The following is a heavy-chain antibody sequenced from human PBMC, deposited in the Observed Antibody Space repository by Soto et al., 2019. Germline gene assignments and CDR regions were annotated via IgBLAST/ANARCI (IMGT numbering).Heavy chain of an antibody. CDR2: ISAYNGNT. V-gene: IGHV1-18*01. Sequence: QVQLVQSGAEVKKPGASVKVSCKASGYTFTSYGISWVRQAPGQGLEWMGWISAYNGNTNYAQKLQGRVTMTTDTSTSTADMELRSLSSDYTAVYYCAKDMGYDFWSGYYPYWGQGTLVTVSS. CDR1: GYTFTSYG. D-gene: IGHD3-3*01. J-gene: IGHJ4*02. CDR3: AKDMGYDFWSGYYPY.